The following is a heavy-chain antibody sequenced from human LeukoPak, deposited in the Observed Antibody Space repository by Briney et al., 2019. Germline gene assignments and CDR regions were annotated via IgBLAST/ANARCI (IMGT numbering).Heavy chain of an antibody. J-gene: IGHJ4*02. CDR3: ARGGRIAVAGYELDY. D-gene: IGHD6-19*01. V-gene: IGHV4-59*01. CDR2: IYYSGST. Sequence: SETLSLTCTVSGGSINSYYWSWIRQPPGKGLEWIGYIYYSGSTNYNPSLKSRVTISVDTSKNQFSLKLSSVTAADTTVYCCARGGRIAVAGYELDYWGQGTPVTVSS. CDR1: GGSINSYY.